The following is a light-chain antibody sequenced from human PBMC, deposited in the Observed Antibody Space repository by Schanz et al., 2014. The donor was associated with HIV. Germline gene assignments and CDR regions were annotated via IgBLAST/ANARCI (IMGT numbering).Light chain of an antibody. J-gene: IGLJ3*02. V-gene: IGLV6-57*04. CDR2: EDD. CDR3: QSYDSSTHWV. Sequence: NFMLTQPHSVSESPGKTVTISCTRNVQWYQQRPGSAPTTVIYEDDQRPSGVPDRFSGSIDSSSNSASLTISGLKTEDEADYYCQSYDSSTHWVFGGGTKLPS.